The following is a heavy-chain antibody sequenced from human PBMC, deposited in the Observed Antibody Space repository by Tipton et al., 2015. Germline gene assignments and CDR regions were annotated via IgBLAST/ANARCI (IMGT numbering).Heavy chain of an antibody. CDR1: GFTFTSYG. J-gene: IGHJ4*02. D-gene: IGHD6-13*01. V-gene: IGHV3-23*01. CDR2: ISGSGGST. Sequence: SLRLSCAASGFTFTSYGMSWVRQAPGKGLEWVSAISGSGGSTYYADSVQGRFTISRDNFRNTLYLQMNSLRAEDAAVYYCARDFGGIAAAGTIGSLDYWGQGTLVTVSS. CDR3: ARDFGGIAAAGTIGSLDY.